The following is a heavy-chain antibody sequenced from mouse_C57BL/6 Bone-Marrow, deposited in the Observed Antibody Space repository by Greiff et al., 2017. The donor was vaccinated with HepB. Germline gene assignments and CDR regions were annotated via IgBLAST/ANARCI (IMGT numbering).Heavy chain of an antibody. V-gene: IGHV1-69*01. Sequence: QVQLQQSGAELVMPGASVKLSCKASGYTFTSYWMHWVKQRPGQGLEWIGEIDPSDSYTNYNQKFKGKSTLTVDKSSSTAYMQLSSLTSEDSAVYYCAREDTVGAYWGQGTLVTVSA. CDR3: AREDTVGAY. J-gene: IGHJ3*01. CDR2: IDPSDSYT. D-gene: IGHD1-1*01. CDR1: GYTFTSYW.